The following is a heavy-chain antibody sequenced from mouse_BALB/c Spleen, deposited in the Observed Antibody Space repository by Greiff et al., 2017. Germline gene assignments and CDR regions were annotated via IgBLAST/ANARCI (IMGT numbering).Heavy chain of an antibody. CDR2: ILPGSGST. J-gene: IGHJ3*01. CDR3: ARGIIYYDYPWFAY. D-gene: IGHD2-4*01. CDR1: GYTFSSYW. V-gene: IGHV1-9*01. Sequence: QVQLKESGAELMKPGASVKISCKATGYTFSSYWIEWVKQRPGHGLEWIGEILPGSGSTNYNEKFKGKATFTADTSSNTAYMQLSSLTSEDSAVYYCARGIIYYDYPWFAYWGQGTLVTVSA.